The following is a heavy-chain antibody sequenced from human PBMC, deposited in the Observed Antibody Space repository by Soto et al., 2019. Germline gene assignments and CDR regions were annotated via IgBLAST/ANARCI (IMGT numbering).Heavy chain of an antibody. CDR3: ARGTMTPTLWWYFDL. CDR1: GDSINSGGYS. J-gene: IGHJ2*01. V-gene: IGHV4-30-2*01. D-gene: IGHD4-17*01. CDR2: MYYHGRA. Sequence: QLQLQESGSGLVKPAQTLSLSCAVSGDSINSGGYSWSWLRQPPGKGLEWVGYMYYHGRAYYNPSLRGRVTVPRXXSXHQVSLNLTSMTAADTAVYYCARGTMTPTLWWYFDLWGRGILVTVSS.